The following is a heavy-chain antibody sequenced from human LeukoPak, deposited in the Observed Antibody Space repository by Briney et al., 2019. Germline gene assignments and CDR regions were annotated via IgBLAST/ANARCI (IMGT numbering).Heavy chain of an antibody. CDR3: ARDNSVRDEAWWFNP. J-gene: IGHJ5*02. CDR1: GYTFTSNY. D-gene: IGHD5-24*01. V-gene: IGHV1-46*01. CDR2: ISPSGGST. Sequence: ASVKVSCKAFGYTFTSNYMHWARQAPGQGPEWMVVISPSGGSTTYAQKFQGRVTLTRDMSTSTDYLELSSLRSEDTAVYYCARDNSVRDEAWWFNPWGQGTLVTVSS.